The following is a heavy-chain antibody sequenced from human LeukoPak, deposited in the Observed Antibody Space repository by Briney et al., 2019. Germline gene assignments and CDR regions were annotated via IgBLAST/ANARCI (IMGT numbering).Heavy chain of an antibody. CDR2: INPNSGVT. CDR1: GYTLTDYY. J-gene: IGHJ4*02. Sequence: ASVTVSFKGAGYTLTDYYMHWLRQAPGQGGEGMGWINPNSGVTSYAQNFQGRVSMPRDTSISTAYMELSRLRSDDTAVYYCARGRCSSRSCYLFDYWGQGTLVTVSS. V-gene: IGHV1-2*02. D-gene: IGHD2-2*01. CDR3: ARGRCSSRSCYLFDY.